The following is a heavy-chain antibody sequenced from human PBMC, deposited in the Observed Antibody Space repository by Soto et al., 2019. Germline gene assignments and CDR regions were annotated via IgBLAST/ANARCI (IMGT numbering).Heavy chain of an antibody. V-gene: IGHV4-31*03. J-gene: IGHJ4*02. CDR3: ARGHDFWSGYNGYFDY. Sequence: QVQLQESGPGLVKPSQTLSLTCTVSGGSISSGGYYWSWIRQHPGKGLEWIGYIYYSGSTYYNPSLKSRVTISVDTSKNQFSLKLSSVTAADTAVYYCARGHDFWSGYNGYFDYWGQGTLVTVSS. CDR1: GGSISSGGYY. D-gene: IGHD3-3*01. CDR2: IYYSGST.